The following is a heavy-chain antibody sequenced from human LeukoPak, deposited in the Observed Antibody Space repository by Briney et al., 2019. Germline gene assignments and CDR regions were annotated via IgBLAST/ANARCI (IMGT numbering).Heavy chain of an antibody. CDR1: GYTFTGYY. V-gene: IGHV1-2*02. CDR2: INPNSGGT. Sequence: ASAKVSCKASGYTFTGYYMHWVRQAPGQGLEWMGWINPNSGGTNYAQKFQGRVTMTRDTSISTAYMELSRLRSDDTAVYYCAGTTVTSVWYYGMDVWGQGTTVTVSS. CDR3: AGTTVTSVWYYGMDV. J-gene: IGHJ6*02. D-gene: IGHD4-17*01.